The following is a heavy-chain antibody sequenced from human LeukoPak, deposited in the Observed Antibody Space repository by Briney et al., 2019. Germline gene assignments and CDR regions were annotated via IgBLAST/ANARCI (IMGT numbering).Heavy chain of an antibody. CDR3: ARIGPNFLFDY. J-gene: IGHJ4*02. CDR2: IYTSGST. D-gene: IGHD2/OR15-2a*01. V-gene: IGHV4-4*07. CDR1: GGSISSYY. Sequence: SETLSLTRTVAGGSISSYYWGWIRQPAGEGVEWSGRIYTSGSTNYNPSLKTRVTMSVDTSKTQFSLKLSSVTAADTPVYYCARIGPNFLFDYWGQGTLVTVSS.